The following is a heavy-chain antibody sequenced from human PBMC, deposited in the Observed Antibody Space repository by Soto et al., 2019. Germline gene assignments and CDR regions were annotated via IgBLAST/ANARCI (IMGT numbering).Heavy chain of an antibody. CDR1: GGSISSSSYY. CDR3: ARGGPSSKWLDP. J-gene: IGHJ5*02. CDR2: IYYSGYT. Sequence: TSETLSLTCTVSGGSISSSSYYWGWIRQPPGKGLEWIGSIYYSGYTYYNPSLKSRVTISVDTSKNQFSMKLTSLTATDTAVYYCARGGPSSKWLDPWGQGTLVTVSS. V-gene: IGHV4-39*07.